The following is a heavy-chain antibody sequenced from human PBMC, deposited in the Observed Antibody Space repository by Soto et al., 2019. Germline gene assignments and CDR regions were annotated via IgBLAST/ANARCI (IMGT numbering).Heavy chain of an antibody. CDR3: ASLRYYYDSSAYPIPPAPFDY. V-gene: IGHV1-69*06. CDR1: GGTFSSYA. J-gene: IGHJ4*02. Sequence: EASVKVSCKASGGTFSSYAISWVRQAPGQGLEWMGGIIPIFGTANYAQKFQGRVTITADKSTSTAYMELSSLRSEDTAVYYCASLRYYYDSSAYPIPPAPFDYWGQGTLVTVSS. D-gene: IGHD3-22*01. CDR2: IIPIFGTA.